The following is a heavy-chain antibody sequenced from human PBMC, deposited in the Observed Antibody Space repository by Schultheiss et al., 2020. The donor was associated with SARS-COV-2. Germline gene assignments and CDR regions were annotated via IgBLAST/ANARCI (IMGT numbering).Heavy chain of an antibody. V-gene: IGHV3-11*06. CDR3: VTEARYYYDY. J-gene: IGHJ4*02. Sequence: GESLKISCAASGFTFSDYYMSWIRQAPGKGLEWVSSISSSSSYIYYADSVKGRFTISRDNSKNTLYLQMNSLRAEDTAVYYCVTEARYYYDYWGQGTLVTVSS. CDR2: ISSSSSYI. CDR1: GFTFSDYY. D-gene: IGHD2-15*01.